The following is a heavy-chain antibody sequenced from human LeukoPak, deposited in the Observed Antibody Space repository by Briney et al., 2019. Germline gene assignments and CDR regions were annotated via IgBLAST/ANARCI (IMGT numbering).Heavy chain of an antibody. CDR1: GASMGSDSYS. CDR3: ARRYKDMVVVPAVFYFDY. J-gene: IGHJ4*02. CDR2: VYYSGST. V-gene: IGHV4-39*02. Sequence: SETLSLTCNVSGASMGSDSYSWVWLRQPPGKALEWIGSVYYSGSTYYTPSLKSRVTISVDMSRNHFSLRLNSVAAADTAVYYCARRYKDMVVVPAVFYFDYWGRGILATVSS. D-gene: IGHD2-2*01.